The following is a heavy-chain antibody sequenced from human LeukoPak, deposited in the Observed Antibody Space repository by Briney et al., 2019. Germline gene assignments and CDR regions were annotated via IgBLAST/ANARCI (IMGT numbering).Heavy chain of an antibody. CDR3: AKSDRYCSSTSFNTLYYYYGMDV. V-gene: IGHV3-23*01. CDR1: GFTFSSYA. J-gene: IGHJ6*02. D-gene: IGHD2-2*02. CDR2: ISGSGGST. Sequence: GGSLRLSCAASGFTFSSYAISWVRQAPGKGLEWVSAISGSGGSTFYADSVKGRFTISRDNSKNTLYLQMNSPRAEDTAVYYCAKSDRYCSSTSFNTLYYYYGMDVWGQGTAVTVSS.